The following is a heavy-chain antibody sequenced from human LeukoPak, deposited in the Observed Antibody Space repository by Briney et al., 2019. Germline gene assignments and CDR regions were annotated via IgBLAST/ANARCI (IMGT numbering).Heavy chain of an antibody. V-gene: IGHV1-18*04. D-gene: IGHD2-8*01. CDR3: ARGGHCTNSVCYTFDY. J-gene: IGHJ4*02. CDR2: ISAYNGYT. CDR1: GYTFTGYY. Sequence: GASVKVSCKASGYTFTGYYMHWVRQAPGQGLEWMGWISAYNGYTKYAQKLQGRVTMTTDASTSTAYMELRSLRSDDTAVYYCARGGHCTNSVCYTFDYWGQGTLVTVSS.